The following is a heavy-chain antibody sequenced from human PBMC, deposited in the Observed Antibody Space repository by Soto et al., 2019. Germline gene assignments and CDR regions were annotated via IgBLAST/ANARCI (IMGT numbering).Heavy chain of an antibody. J-gene: IGHJ6*02. V-gene: IGHV3-23*01. CDR1: GFTFSEYY. CDR2: ISGSGGST. CDR3: AKGKGVYSSSWPPYYYYGMDV. Sequence: GGSLRLSCADSGFTFSEYYMSWIRQAPGKGLEWVSAISGSGGSTYYADSVKGRFTISRDNSKNTLYLQMNSLRAEDTAVYYCAKGKGVYSSSWPPYYYYGMDVWGQGTTVTVSS. D-gene: IGHD6-13*01.